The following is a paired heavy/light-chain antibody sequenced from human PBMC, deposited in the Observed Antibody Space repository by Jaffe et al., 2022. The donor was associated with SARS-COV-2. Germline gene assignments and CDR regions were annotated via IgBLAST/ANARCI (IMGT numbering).Light chain of an antibody. V-gene: IGKV3-15*01. CDR1: QSVSSN. CDR2: GAS. Sequence: EIVMTQSPATLSVSPGERATLSCRASQSVSSNLAWYQQKPGQAPRLLIYGASTRATGIPARFSGSGSGTEFTLTISSLQSEDFAVYYCQQYNNWPPGGTFGQGTKVEIK. J-gene: IGKJ1*01. CDR3: QQYNNWPPGGT.
Heavy chain of an antibody. CDR1: GYTFTSYA. Sequence: QVQLVQSGAEVKKPGASVKVSCKASGYTFTSYAMHWVRQAPGQRLEWMGWINAGNGNTKYSQKFQGRVTITRDTSASTAYMELSSLRSEDTAVYYCARTAITMIVVVWGYAFDIWGQGTMVTVSS. D-gene: IGHD3-22*01. V-gene: IGHV1-3*01. CDR2: INAGNGNT. J-gene: IGHJ3*02. CDR3: ARTAITMIVVVWGYAFDI.